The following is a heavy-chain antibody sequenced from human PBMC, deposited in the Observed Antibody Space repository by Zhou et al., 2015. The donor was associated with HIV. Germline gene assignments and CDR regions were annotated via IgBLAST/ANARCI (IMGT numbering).Heavy chain of an antibody. D-gene: IGHD2-15*01. CDR2: IIPIFGTA. CDR3: ARAISMGYCSGGSCLCAFDI. CDR1: GGTFSSYA. V-gene: IGHV1-69*01. Sequence: QVQLVQSGAEVKKPGSSVKVSCKASGGTFSSYAISWVRQAPGQGLEWMGGIIPIFGTANYAQKFQGRVTITADESTSTAYMELSSLRSEDTAVYYCARAISMGYCSGGSCLCAFDIWGQGTMVTVSS. J-gene: IGHJ3*02.